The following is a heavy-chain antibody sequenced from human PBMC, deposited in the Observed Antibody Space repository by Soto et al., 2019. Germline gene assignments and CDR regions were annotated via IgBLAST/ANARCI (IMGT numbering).Heavy chain of an antibody. CDR3: AREANLGNFDY. V-gene: IGHV3-33*01. Sequence: GGSLRLSCAASGFTFSSYGMHWVRQAPGKGLEWVAVIWYDGSNKYYADSVKGRFTISRDNSKNTLYLQMNSLRAEDTAVYYCAREANLGNFDYWGQGTLVTVSS. J-gene: IGHJ4*02. CDR2: IWYDGSNK. CDR1: GFTFSSYG.